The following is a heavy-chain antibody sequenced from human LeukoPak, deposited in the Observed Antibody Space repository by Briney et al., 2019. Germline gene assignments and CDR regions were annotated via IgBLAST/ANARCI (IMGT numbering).Heavy chain of an antibody. CDR2: INHSGST. D-gene: IGHD3-22*01. J-gene: IGHJ3*02. CDR3: AGSYYYDSSGSDAFDI. CDR1: GGSFRGYY. V-gene: IGHV4-34*01. Sequence: SETLSLTCAVYGGSFRGYYWSWIRQPPGKGLEWIGEINHSGSTNYNPSLKSRVTISVDTSKNQFSLKLSSVTAADTAVYYCAGSYYYDSSGSDAFDIWGKGQWSPSLQ.